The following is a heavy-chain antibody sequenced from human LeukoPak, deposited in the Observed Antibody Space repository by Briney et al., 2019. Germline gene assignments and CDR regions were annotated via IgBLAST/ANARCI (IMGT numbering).Heavy chain of an antibody. V-gene: IGHV4-34*01. D-gene: IGHD3-10*01. J-gene: IGHJ6*02. Sequence: SETLSLTCAVYGGSFSGYYWSWIRQPPGKGLEWIGETNHSGSTNYNPSLKSRVTISVDTSKNQFSLKLSSVTAADTAVYYCAMVRGYYYHGLDVWGQGTTVTVSS. CDR2: TNHSGST. CDR1: GGSFSGYY. CDR3: AMVRGYYYHGLDV.